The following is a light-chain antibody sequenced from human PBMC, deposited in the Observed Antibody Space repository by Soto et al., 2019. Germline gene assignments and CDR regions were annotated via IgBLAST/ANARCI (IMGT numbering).Light chain of an antibody. CDR2: GAS. Sequence: EIVLTQSPGTLSLSPGERATLSCRASQSVSSSYLAWYQQKPGQAPRLLIYGASSRATGIPDRFSGSGSGTDFTLTISRLDPEDFAGYYCQQYGSSPRTFGQGTKVEIK. J-gene: IGKJ1*01. CDR1: QSVSSSY. CDR3: QQYGSSPRT. V-gene: IGKV3-20*01.